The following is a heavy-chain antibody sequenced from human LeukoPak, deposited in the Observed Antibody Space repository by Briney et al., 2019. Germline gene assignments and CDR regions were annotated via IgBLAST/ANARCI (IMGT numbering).Heavy chain of an antibody. D-gene: IGHD3-22*01. CDR1: GGTFGSYA. CDR2: IIPIFGTA. J-gene: IGHJ6*03. CDR3: ARGNYYDSSGYYYDDYYYYMDV. V-gene: IGHV1-69*05. Sequence: SVKVSCKASGGTFGSYAISWVRQAPGQGLEWMGGIIPIFGTANYAQKFQGRVTITTDESTSTAYMELSSLRSEDTAVYYCARGNYYDSSGYYYDDYYYYMDVWGKGTTVTVSS.